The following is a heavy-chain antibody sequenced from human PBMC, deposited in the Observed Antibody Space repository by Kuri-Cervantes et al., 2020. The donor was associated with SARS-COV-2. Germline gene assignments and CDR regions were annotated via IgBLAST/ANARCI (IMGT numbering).Heavy chain of an antibody. D-gene: IGHD2-2*01. J-gene: IGHJ6*02. V-gene: IGHV3-30*01. Sequence: GESLKISCAASGFTFSSYAMHWVRQAPGKGLEWVAVISYDGSNKYYADSVKGRFTISRDNSKNTLYLQMNSPRAEDTAVYYCARPYCSSTSCYPVDVWGQGTTVTVAS. CDR1: GFTFSSYA. CDR2: ISYDGSNK. CDR3: ARPYCSSTSCYPVDV.